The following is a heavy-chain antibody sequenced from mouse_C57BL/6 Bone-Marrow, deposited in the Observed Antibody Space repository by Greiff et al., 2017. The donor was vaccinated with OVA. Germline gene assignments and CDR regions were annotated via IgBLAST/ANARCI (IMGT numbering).Heavy chain of an antibody. CDR2: IDPANGNT. CDR3: AGSVFSTTVVSNWYFDV. J-gene: IGHJ1*03. D-gene: IGHD1-1*01. CDR1: GFNIKNTY. V-gene: IGHV14-3*01. Sequence: EVQLQQSVAELVRPGASVKLSCTASGFNIKNTYMHWVKQRPEQGLEWIGRIDPANGNTKYAPKFQGKATITADTSSNTAYLQLSSLTSEDTAIYYCAGSVFSTTVVSNWYFDVWGTGTTVTVSS.